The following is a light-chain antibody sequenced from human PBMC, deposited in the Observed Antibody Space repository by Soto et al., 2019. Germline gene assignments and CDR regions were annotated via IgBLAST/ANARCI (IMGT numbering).Light chain of an antibody. CDR2: EVS. CDR3: SSYAGSNNLGV. J-gene: IGLJ1*01. CDR1: SSDVGSTNY. V-gene: IGLV2-8*01. Sequence: QSALTQPPSAAGSPGQSITISCTGTSSDVGSTNYVSWYQQHPGEAPKVLIYEVSKRPSGVPDRFSGSKSGNTASLTVSGLQAEDEADYYCSSYAGSNNLGVFGTGTKLTVL.